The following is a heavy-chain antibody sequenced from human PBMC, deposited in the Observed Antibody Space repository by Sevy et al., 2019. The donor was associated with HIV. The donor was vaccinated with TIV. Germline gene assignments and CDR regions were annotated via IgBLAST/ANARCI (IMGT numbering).Heavy chain of an antibody. CDR1: GFTFSSYA. CDR3: TKDSPGADYYYLDV. J-gene: IGHJ6*03. D-gene: IGHD7-27*01. Sequence: GESLKISCAASGFTFSSYAMSWVREAPGKGLEWVSSISGSGGSTYYADSVKGRFTISRDNSTNTMYLQMKSLRAEDTAEDTAIYYCTKDSPGADYYYLDVWGKGTTVTVSS. V-gene: IGHV3-23*01. CDR2: ISGSGGST.